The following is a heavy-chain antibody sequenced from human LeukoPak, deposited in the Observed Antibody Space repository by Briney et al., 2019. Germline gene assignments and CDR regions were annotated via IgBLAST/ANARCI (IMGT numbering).Heavy chain of an antibody. V-gene: IGHV4-34*01. CDR1: GGSFSGYY. CDR2: INHSGST. Sequence: SETLSLTCAVYGGSFSGYYWSWIRQPPGKGLEWIGEINHSGSTNYNPPLKSRVTISVDTSKNQFSLKLSSVTAADTAVYYCARLRRGPWGQGTLVTVSS. CDR3: ARLRRGP. J-gene: IGHJ5*02. D-gene: IGHD3-10*01.